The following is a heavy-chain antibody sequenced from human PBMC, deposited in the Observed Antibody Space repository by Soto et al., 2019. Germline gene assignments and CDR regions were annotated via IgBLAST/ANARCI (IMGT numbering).Heavy chain of an antibody. CDR1: GGSISSSSYY. CDR2: IYYSGST. CDR3: AIRVPREAFDI. V-gene: IGHV4-39*01. Sequence: SETLSLTCTVSGGSISSSSYYWGWIRQPPGKGLEWIGSIYYSGSTYYNPSLKSRVTISVDTSKNQFSLKLSSVTAADTAVYYCAIRVPREAFDIWGQGTMVTVS. D-gene: IGHD1-26*01. J-gene: IGHJ3*02.